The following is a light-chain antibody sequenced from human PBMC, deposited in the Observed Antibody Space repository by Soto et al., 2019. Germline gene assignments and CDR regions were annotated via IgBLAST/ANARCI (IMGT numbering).Light chain of an antibody. V-gene: IGKV3-20*01. Sequence: DIVLTQSPGTLSLSPGERATLSCRASQSVNTNYLAWYQQSPGQAPRLLIYVASTRATGIPDRFSGSGSGTDFTLTISRLEPADFSVYYCQQYSSSPPTFGGGTKVDIK. CDR2: VAS. J-gene: IGKJ4*01. CDR1: QSVNTNY. CDR3: QQYSSSPPT.